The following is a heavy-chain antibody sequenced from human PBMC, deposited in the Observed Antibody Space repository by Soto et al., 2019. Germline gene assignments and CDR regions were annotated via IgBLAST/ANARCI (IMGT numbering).Heavy chain of an antibody. Sequence: PGESLKISCKGSGYHFTNYWIGWVRQMPGKGLEWMGFIYPSDSDTRYSPSFQGQVTISADKSISTAYLQWSSLKASDTAMYYCARGDYRVLEYWGQGTLVTVSS. CDR1: GYHFTNYW. D-gene: IGHD4-4*01. CDR2: IYPSDSDT. V-gene: IGHV5-51*01. J-gene: IGHJ4*02. CDR3: ARGDYRVLEY.